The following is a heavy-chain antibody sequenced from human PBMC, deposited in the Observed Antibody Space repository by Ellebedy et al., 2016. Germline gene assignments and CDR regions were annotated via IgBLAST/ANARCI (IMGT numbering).Heavy chain of an antibody. CDR1: GFTFSSYA. CDR2: ISGSGGST. D-gene: IGHD4-17*01. Sequence: GESLKISCAASGFTFSSYAMSWVRQAPGKGLEWVSAISGSGGSTYYADSVKGRFTISRDNSKNTLYLQMNSLRAEDTAVYYCAKDSGDYGEYWYFDLWGRGTLVTVSS. CDR3: AKDSGDYGEYWYFDL. V-gene: IGHV3-23*01. J-gene: IGHJ2*01.